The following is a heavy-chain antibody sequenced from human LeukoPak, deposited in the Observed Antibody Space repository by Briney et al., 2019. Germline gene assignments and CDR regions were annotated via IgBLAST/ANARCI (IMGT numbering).Heavy chain of an antibody. CDR1: GFSFSGYG. Sequence: GGSLRLSCAASGFSFSGYGMHWVRQAPGKGLEWVAFIRYDGSNEYYADSLKGRFTISRDNAQNSLYLQMNSLRAEDTAVYYCARWEADWGFDYWGQGTLVTVSS. CDR3: ARWEADWGFDY. D-gene: IGHD7-27*01. CDR2: IRYDGSNE. J-gene: IGHJ4*02. V-gene: IGHV3-30*02.